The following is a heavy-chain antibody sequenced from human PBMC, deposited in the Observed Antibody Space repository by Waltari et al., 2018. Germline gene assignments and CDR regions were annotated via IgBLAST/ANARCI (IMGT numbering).Heavy chain of an antibody. Sequence: EVQLVESGGGLVQPGGSLRLSCEASGFTFSSYSMTWVRQAPGKGLEWVSYISSSSSTIYYADSVKGRFTISRDNAKNSLYLQMNSLRAEDTAVYYCAREIGIGAFDIWGQGTMVTVSS. V-gene: IGHV3-48*04. D-gene: IGHD1-26*01. J-gene: IGHJ3*02. CDR2: ISSSSSTI. CDR3: AREIGIGAFDI. CDR1: GFTFSSYS.